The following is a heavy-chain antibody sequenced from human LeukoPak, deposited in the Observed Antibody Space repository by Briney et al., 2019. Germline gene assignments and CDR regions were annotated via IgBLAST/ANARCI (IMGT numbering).Heavy chain of an antibody. Sequence: GGSLRLSCAASGFTFSSYGMHWVRQAPGKGLEWVAVIWYDGSNKYYADSVKGRFTISRDDSKNTLYLQMNSLRAEDTAVYYCAREGYCSSTSCYRPFDYWGQGTLVTVSS. CDR3: AREGYCSSTSCYRPFDY. V-gene: IGHV3-33*01. CDR2: IWYDGSNK. D-gene: IGHD2-2*02. CDR1: GFTFSSYG. J-gene: IGHJ4*02.